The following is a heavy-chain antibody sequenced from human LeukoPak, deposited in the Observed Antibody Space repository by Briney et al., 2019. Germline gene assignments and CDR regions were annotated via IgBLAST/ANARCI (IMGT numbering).Heavy chain of an antibody. Sequence: GGSLRLSCAASGFTFSSYAMSWVRQAPGKGLEWVSAISGSGGSTYYADSVKGRFTISRDNSKNTLYLQMNSLRAEDTAVYYCAKAQESYYYYYMDVWGKGTTVTISS. V-gene: IGHV3-23*01. CDR2: ISGSGGST. CDR1: GFTFSSYA. J-gene: IGHJ6*03. CDR3: AKAQESYYYYYMDV. D-gene: IGHD5-24*01.